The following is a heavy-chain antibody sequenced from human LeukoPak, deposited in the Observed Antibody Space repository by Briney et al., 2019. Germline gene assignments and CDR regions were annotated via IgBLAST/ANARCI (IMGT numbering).Heavy chain of an antibody. D-gene: IGHD2-2*01. V-gene: IGHV1-18*01. Sequence: ASVKVSCKASGYTFISYGLSWVRQAPGQGPEWMGWISAYNGNTNYAQRFQDRVTMTTDTSTSTAYMELRSLRSDDTAVYYCVRVYCTSTSCHFDYWGQGTLVTVSS. CDR3: VRVYCTSTSCHFDY. CDR2: ISAYNGNT. CDR1: GYTFISYG. J-gene: IGHJ4*02.